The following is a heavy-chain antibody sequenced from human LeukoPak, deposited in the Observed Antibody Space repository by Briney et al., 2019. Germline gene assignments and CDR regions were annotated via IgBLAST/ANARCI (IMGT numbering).Heavy chain of an antibody. CDR2: IKSKTDGGTT. V-gene: IGHV3-15*01. CDR3: TTDATVGATTRGFDY. D-gene: IGHD1-26*01. CDR1: GFTFSNAW. J-gene: IGHJ4*02. Sequence: PGGSLRLSCAASGFTFSNAWMSWVRQAPGKGLEWVGRIKSKTDGGTTDYAAPVKGRFTISRNDSKTTLYLQMNSLKTEDTAVYYCTTDATVGATTRGFDYWGQGTLVTVSS.